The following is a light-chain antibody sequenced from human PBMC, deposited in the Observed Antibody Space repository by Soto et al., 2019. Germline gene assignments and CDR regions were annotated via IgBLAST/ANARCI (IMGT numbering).Light chain of an antibody. CDR2: AAS. V-gene: IGKV1-39*01. CDR3: QQSYSPPRT. J-gene: IGKJ1*01. Sequence: DIQMTQSPSSLSASVGDRVTITCRASQNINNYLNWYQQRPGKAPKLLIYAASSLQSGVPARFSGSGSGADFTLTISSLQPDDFAIYYCQQSYSPPRTFGQGTKVEIK. CDR1: QNINNY.